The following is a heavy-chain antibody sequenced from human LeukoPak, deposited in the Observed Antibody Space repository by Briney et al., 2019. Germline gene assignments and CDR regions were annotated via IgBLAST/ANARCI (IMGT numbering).Heavy chain of an antibody. J-gene: IGHJ4*02. CDR3: GGKSRGWYRDWDN. V-gene: IGHV4-39*01. Sequence: SETLSLTCTVSGGSISSSSYYWGWIRQPPGKGLEWIGSIYYSGSTYYNPSLKSRVTISVDTSKNQFSLKLSSVTAADTAVYYWGGKSRGWYRDWDNWGKGPLVPSPQ. CDR1: GGSISSSSYY. CDR2: IYYSGST. D-gene: IGHD6-19*01.